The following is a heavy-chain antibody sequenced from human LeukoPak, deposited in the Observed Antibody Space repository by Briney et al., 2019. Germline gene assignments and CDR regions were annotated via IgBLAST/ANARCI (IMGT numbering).Heavy chain of an antibody. CDR3: ARGRRELRYFDWLLYYFDY. Sequence: ASVKVSCKASGYTFTSYDINWVRQATGQGLEWMGWMNPNSGNTGYAQKFQGRVTMTRNTSISTAYMELSSLRSEDTAVYYCARGRRELRYFDWLLYYFDYWGQGTLVTVSS. CDR1: GYTFTSYD. CDR2: MNPNSGNT. D-gene: IGHD3-9*01. V-gene: IGHV1-8*01. J-gene: IGHJ4*02.